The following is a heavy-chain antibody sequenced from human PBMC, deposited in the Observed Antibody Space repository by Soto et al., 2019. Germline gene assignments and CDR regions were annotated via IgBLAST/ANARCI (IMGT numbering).Heavy chain of an antibody. Sequence: QVQLVQSGAEVKKPGASVKVSCKASGYTFTSYGISWVRQAPGQGLEWMGWISAYNGNTNYAQKLQGRVTMTTDTSTSTAYMELRSLRSDDTAVYYGARDLRGDDYSDDYYGMDVWGQGTTVTVS. CDR3: ARDLRGDDYSDDYYGMDV. CDR2: ISAYNGNT. D-gene: IGHD4-17*01. V-gene: IGHV1-18*01. CDR1: GYTFTSYG. J-gene: IGHJ6*02.